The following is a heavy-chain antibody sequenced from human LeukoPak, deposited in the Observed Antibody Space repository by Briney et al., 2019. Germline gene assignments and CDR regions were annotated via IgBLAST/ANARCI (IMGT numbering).Heavy chain of an antibody. CDR2: IKTDGSQI. CDR1: GFTFSSYW. Sequence: GGSLRLSCVASGFTFSSYWMTWVRQAPGKGLEWVANIKTDGSQIYYVDSVKGRFTISRDNAKNSLYLQMNSLRAEDTAVYYCARVLHKRNYDSTTYYGYWGQGTLVTVSS. J-gene: IGHJ4*02. V-gene: IGHV3-7*04. D-gene: IGHD3-22*01. CDR3: ARVLHKRNYDSTTYYGY.